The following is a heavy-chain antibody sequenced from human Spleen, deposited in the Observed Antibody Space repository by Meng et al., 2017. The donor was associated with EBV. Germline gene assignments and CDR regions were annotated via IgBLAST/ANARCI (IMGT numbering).Heavy chain of an antibody. CDR1: GCSISRTSYY. V-gene: IGHV4-39*01. CDR3: ARHDSVPFDS. CDR2: IYYSGST. Sequence: LQLQGSGSGLLRPSETLSLTCTVSGCSISRTSYYWSWIRQPPGKGLEWIGSIYYSGSTLYNPSLKSRVNISVDTSKNQFFLKLSSVTAADTAVYYCARHDSVPFDSWGQGTLVTVSS. D-gene: IGHD1-1*01. J-gene: IGHJ4*02.